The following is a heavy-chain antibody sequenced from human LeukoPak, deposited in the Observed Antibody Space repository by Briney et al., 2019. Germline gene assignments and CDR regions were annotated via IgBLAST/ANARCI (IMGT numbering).Heavy chain of an antibody. CDR1: GFTFSTYS. D-gene: IGHD2-2*01. CDR3: ARARNTYQVASHFDY. V-gene: IGHV3-21*06. J-gene: IGHJ4*02. CDR2: ISGSSSYI. Sequence: GGSLRLSCAASGFTFSTYSLIWVRQAPGQGLEWVSSISGSSSYIFYAESVKGRFTISRDNAKNSLYLQMDGLRAEDTAVYYCARARNTYQVASHFDYWGQGTLVTVSS.